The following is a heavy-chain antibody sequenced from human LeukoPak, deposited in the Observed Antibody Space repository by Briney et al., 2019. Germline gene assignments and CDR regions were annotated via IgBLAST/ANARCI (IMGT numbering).Heavy chain of an antibody. V-gene: IGHV4-59*01. D-gene: IGHD5-24*01. Sequence: PSETLSLTCTVSGGSISSYYLSWIRQPPGKGLEWVGYINYSGSTNYNPSLKSRVTISVDTSRNQFSLKLSSVTAADTAVYYCARATRRDGYNLDYWGQGTLVTVSS. CDR3: ARATRRDGYNLDY. CDR2: INYSGST. CDR1: GGSISSYY. J-gene: IGHJ4*02.